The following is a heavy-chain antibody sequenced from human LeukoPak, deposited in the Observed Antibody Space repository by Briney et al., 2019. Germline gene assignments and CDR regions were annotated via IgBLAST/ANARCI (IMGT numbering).Heavy chain of an antibody. CDR3: ARDWVVVVTAAPGVFDY. D-gene: IGHD2-21*02. CDR1: GYSISSGYY. V-gene: IGHV4-38-2*02. CDR2: IYHSGST. J-gene: IGHJ4*02. Sequence: PSETLSLTCAVSGYSISSGYYWGWIRHPPGKGLEWIGSIYHSGSTYYNPSLKSRVTISVDTSKNQSSLKLSSVTAADTAVYYCARDWVVVVTAAPGVFDYWGQGTLVTVSS.